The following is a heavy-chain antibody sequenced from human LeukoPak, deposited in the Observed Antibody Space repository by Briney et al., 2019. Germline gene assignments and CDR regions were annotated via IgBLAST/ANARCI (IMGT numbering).Heavy chain of an antibody. CDR3: ARGGGAPDY. V-gene: IGHV3-21*01. CDR1: GFSFSSYG. Sequence: PGGPLRLSCGASGFSFSSYGMSWVRQAPGKGLEWVSIISSSSNYIYYADSVNGRFTISRDNAKNSLYLQMNSLRAEDTAVYYCARGGGAPDYWGQGTLVTVSS. D-gene: IGHD1-26*01. J-gene: IGHJ4*02. CDR2: ISSSSNYI.